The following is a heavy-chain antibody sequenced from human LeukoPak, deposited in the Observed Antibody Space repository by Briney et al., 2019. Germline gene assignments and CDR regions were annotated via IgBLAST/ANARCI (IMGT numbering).Heavy chain of an antibody. CDR3: ARGPSSITIFGVVIIGRGAFDI. CDR2: MNPNSGNT. D-gene: IGHD3-3*01. J-gene: IGHJ3*02. V-gene: IGHV1-8*03. CDR1: GYTFTSYD. Sequence: APVRVSCKASGYTFTSYDINWVRQATGQGLEWMGWMNPNSGNTGYAQKFQGRVTITRNTSISTAYMELSSLRSEDAAVYYCARGPSSITIFGVVIIGRGAFDIWGQGTMVTVSS.